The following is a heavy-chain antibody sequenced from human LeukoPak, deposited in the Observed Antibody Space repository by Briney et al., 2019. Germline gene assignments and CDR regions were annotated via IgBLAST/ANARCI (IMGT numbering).Heavy chain of an antibody. CDR2: IIPIFGTA. J-gene: IGHJ4*02. D-gene: IGHD3-10*01. CDR1: GGTFSSYA. CDR3: AREVMVRGVIGFDY. V-gene: IGHV1-69*13. Sequence: GASVKVSCKASGGTFSSYAISWVRQAPGQGPEWMGGIIPIFGTANYAQKFQGRVTITADESTSTAYMELSSLRSEDTAVYYCAREVMVRGVIGFDYWGQGTLVTVSS.